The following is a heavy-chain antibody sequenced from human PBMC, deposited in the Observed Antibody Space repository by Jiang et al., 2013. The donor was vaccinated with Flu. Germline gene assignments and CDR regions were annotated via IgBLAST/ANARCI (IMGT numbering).Heavy chain of an antibody. V-gene: IGHV4-34*01. J-gene: IGHJ6*02. D-gene: IGHD6-6*01. CDR3: ARVDSSSSEGGGMDV. CDR1: GGSFSGDY. CDR2: IKHSGST. Sequence: LLKPSETLSLTCAVYGGSFSGDYWSWIRQPPGKGLEWIGEIKHSGSTNYNPSLKSRVTISVDTSKNQFSLKLSSVTAADTAVYYCARVDSSSSEGGGMDVWGQGTTVTVSS.